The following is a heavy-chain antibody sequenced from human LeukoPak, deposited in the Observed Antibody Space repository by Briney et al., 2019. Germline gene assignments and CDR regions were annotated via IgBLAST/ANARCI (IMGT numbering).Heavy chain of an antibody. J-gene: IGHJ2*01. V-gene: IGHV4-31*03. Sequence: PSQTLSLTCIVSGXSISSGGYYWTWIRQHPGKGLEWIGYIYYSGSTDYNPSLKSRVTISVDTAKNQFSLKLSSVTAADTAVYYCGRVIFPTGYLDLWGRGTLVTVSS. CDR3: GRVIFPTGYLDL. CDR2: IYYSGST. CDR1: GXSISSGGYY. D-gene: IGHD3-9*01.